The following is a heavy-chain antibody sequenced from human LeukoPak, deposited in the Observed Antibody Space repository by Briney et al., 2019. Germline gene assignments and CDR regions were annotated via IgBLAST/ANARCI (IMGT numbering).Heavy chain of an antibody. CDR3: AGSLGEPEVLDAFDI. J-gene: IGHJ3*02. CDR2: IYYSGST. Sequence: SATLSLTCTVSGGSISSSSYYWGWIRQPPGKGLEWSGSIYYSGSTYYNPSLKSRLTISVDTSKNQFSLKLSCVTAADTAVYYCAGSLGEPEVLDAFDIWGQRTMVTVSS. CDR1: GGSISSSSYY. D-gene: IGHD3-10*01. V-gene: IGHV4-39*01.